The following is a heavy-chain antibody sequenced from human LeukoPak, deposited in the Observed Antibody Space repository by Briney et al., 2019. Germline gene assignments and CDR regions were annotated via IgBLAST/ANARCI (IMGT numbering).Heavy chain of an antibody. CDR1: GFSFSTYG. CDR3: VSMVRGIGY. CDR2: IRYDGSNK. D-gene: IGHD3-10*01. V-gene: IGHV3-30*02. J-gene: IGHJ4*02. Sequence: GGSLRLSCAASGFSFSTYGMHWVRQAPGKGLEWVAFIRYDGSNKYYADSVKGRFTISRDNSKNSVYLQLNSLRPEDTAMYYCVSMVRGIGYWGQGTLVTVSS.